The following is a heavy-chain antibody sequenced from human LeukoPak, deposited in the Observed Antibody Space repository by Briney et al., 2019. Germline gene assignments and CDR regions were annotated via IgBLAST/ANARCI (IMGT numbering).Heavy chain of an antibody. D-gene: IGHD3-9*01. Sequence: GGSLRLSCAASGFTFSSYSMNWVRQAPGKGLEWVSYISNSSTTIHYADSVKGRFTISRDNSKNTLYLQMNSLRAEDTAAYYCARSGLNRFDYWGQGTMVTVSS. CDR1: GFTFSSYS. J-gene: IGHJ3*01. CDR2: ISNSSTTI. V-gene: IGHV3-48*01. CDR3: ARSGLNRFDY.